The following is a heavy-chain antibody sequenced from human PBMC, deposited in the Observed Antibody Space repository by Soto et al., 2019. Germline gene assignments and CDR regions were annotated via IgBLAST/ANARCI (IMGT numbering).Heavy chain of an antibody. CDR2: ISSSSSYI. CDR1: GFTFSSYS. V-gene: IGHV3-21*01. J-gene: IGHJ6*02. D-gene: IGHD2-15*01. Sequence: EVQLVESGGGLVKPGGSLRLSCAASGFTFSSYSMNCVRQAPGKGLEWVSSISSSSSYIYYADSVKGRFTISRDNAKNSLYLQMNSLRAEDTAVYYCARDLHASHPGWYYYGMDVWGQGTTVTVSS. CDR3: ARDLHASHPGWYYYGMDV.